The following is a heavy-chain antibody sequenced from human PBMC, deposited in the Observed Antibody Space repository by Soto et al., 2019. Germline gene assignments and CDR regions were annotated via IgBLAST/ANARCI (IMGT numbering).Heavy chain of an antibody. J-gene: IGHJ4*02. D-gene: IGHD3-22*01. CDR1: GFSLSTRGVG. CDR2: IYWNDDK. V-gene: IGHV2-5*01. Sequence: SGPTLVNPTQTLTLTCTFSGFSLSTRGVGVGWIRQPPGKALEWLALIYWNDDKRYSPSLKSRLTITKDTSKNQVVLTMTNMEPVDTATYYCAHKADGSSGYYYYFDYWGQGTLVTVSS. CDR3: AHKADGSSGYYYYFDY.